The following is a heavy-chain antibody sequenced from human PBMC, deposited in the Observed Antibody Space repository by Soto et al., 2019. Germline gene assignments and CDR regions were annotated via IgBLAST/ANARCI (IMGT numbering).Heavy chain of an antibody. Sequence: GASVKVSCRASGRTFSSYTISWVPQAPGQRLEWMGRIIPILGIANYAQKFQGRVTITADKSTSTAYMELSSRRSEDTAVYYCARDHPVYYGSGSYSDYWSQGTLVTVAS. V-gene: IGHV1-69*04. CDR2: IIPILGIA. J-gene: IGHJ4*02. CDR3: ARDHPVYYGSGSYSDY. CDR1: GRTFSSYT. D-gene: IGHD3-10*01.